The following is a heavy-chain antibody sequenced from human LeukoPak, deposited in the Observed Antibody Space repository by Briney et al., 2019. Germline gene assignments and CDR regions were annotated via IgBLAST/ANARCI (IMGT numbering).Heavy chain of an antibody. CDR2: IWYDGSNK. V-gene: IGHV3-33*01. J-gene: IGHJ4*02. D-gene: IGHD6-19*01. Sequence: PGGSLRLSCAASGFTFSSYGMPWVRQPPGKGLEWVAVIWYDGSNKYYADSVKGRFTISRDNSKNTLYLQMSSLRAEDTAVYYCARDYSSGSMDYWGQGTLVTVSS. CDR3: ARDYSSGSMDY. CDR1: GFTFSSYG.